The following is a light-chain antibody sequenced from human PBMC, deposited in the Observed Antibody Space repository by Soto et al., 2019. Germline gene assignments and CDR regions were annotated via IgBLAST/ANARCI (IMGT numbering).Light chain of an antibody. J-gene: IGKJ5*01. Sequence: EIVMTQSPATLSVSPGERATLSCRASHTISSSYLAWYQQKPGQAPRLFMYGASTRATGIPARFSGSGSGTEFTLTISSLQSEDFAVYYCQQYNNWPPGITFGQGTRLEIK. CDR1: HTISSSY. CDR2: GAS. CDR3: QQYNNWPPGIT. V-gene: IGKV3-15*01.